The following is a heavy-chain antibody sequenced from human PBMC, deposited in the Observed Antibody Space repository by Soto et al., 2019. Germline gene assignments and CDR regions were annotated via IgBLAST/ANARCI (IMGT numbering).Heavy chain of an antibody. CDR2: LWADGRRK. CDR1: GFAFSADA. CDR3: VRGTGYWRLSAN. V-gene: IGHV3-33*01. J-gene: IGHJ4*02. Sequence: QVQLVESGVGVIQPGKSLRLSCAASGFAFSADAMHWVRQAPGKGLEWVAVLWADGRRKFYLDSVKGRFSISRDNSKNTLYLQLNNLRIDATAMSFCVRGTGYWRLSANWGQGTLVSGSS. D-gene: IGHD3-9*01.